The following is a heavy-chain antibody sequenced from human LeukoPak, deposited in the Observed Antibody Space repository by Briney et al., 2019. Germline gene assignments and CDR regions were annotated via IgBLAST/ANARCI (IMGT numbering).Heavy chain of an antibody. CDR3: TTGGGTSDY. CDR2: ITRKTDGGTT. D-gene: IGHD3-16*01. Sequence: GGSLRLSCAASGFTFSTYSMNWVRQAPGKGLECVGRITRKTDGGTTDYAAPVKGRFTISRDDSINMLYLQMNILKTEDTAMYYCTTGGGTSDYWGQGTLVTVSS. CDR1: GFTFSTYS. J-gene: IGHJ4*02. V-gene: IGHV3-15*01.